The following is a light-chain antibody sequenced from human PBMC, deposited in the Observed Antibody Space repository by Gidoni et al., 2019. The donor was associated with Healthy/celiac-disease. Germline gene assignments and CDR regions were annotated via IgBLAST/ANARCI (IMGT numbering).Light chain of an antibody. Sequence: QSALTQPASLSGSPGQSITISCTGNSSDVGGYNYVSWYQQHPGKAPKIMIYEVSNRPSGVSNRFSGSKSGNTASLTISGLQAEDEADYYCSSYTSSSTWVFGGGTKLTVL. CDR2: EVS. CDR1: SSDVGGYNY. J-gene: IGLJ3*02. V-gene: IGLV2-14*01. CDR3: SSYTSSSTWV.